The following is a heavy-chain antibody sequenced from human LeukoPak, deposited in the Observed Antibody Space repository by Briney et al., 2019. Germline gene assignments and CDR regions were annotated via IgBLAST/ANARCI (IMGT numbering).Heavy chain of an antibody. J-gene: IGHJ6*03. V-gene: IGHV1-46*01. CDR3: ARGTARRSYSDYYYYYMDV. Sequence: ASVKVSCKASGYTFTSYYMHWVRQAPGQGLEWMGIINPSGGSTSYAQKFQGRVTMTRDTSTSTVYMELSSLKSEDTAVYYCARGTARRSYSDYYYYYMDVWGKGTTVTVSS. D-gene: IGHD4-11*01. CDR1: GYTFTSYY. CDR2: INPSGGST.